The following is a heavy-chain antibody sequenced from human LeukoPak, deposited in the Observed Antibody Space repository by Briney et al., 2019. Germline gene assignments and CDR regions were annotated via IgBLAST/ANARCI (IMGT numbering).Heavy chain of an antibody. CDR2: IKYDGSEK. CDR1: GFTFNNYW. D-gene: IGHD5-24*01. V-gene: IGHV3-7*03. Sequence: GGSLRLSCAGSGFTFNNYWMSWVRQALGKGLEWVANIKYDGSEKNYVDSVKGRFTISRDNAKNSLYLQMTSLRAEDTAVYYCARDGDDSIHWGQGTLVTVSS. CDR3: ARDGDDSIH. J-gene: IGHJ4*02.